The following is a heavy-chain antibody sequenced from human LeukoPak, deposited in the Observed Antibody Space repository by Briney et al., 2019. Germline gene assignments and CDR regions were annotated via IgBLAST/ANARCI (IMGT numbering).Heavy chain of an antibody. D-gene: IGHD4-17*01. CDR2: VYYNGLT. CDR1: GGSISPHY. Sequence: PETLSLTCTVSGGSISPHYWTWIRQTPGKGLEWIGYVYYNGLTSYNASLRSRLILSVDTARNQVSLKLTSVTAADTAVYYCTRERSTVTFDYWGQGTLVTVSS. J-gene: IGHJ4*02. V-gene: IGHV4-59*11. CDR3: TRERSTVTFDY.